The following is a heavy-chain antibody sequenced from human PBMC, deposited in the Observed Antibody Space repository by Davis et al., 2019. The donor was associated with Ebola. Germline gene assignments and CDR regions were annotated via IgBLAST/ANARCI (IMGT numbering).Heavy chain of an antibody. J-gene: IGHJ4*02. D-gene: IGHD7-27*01. CDR2: IKSKTDGGTT. CDR1: GFTFSNAW. V-gene: IGHV3-15*01. CDR3: TTPNWGWEGAFDY. Sequence: GESLKIPCAASGFTFSNAWMSWVRQAPGKGLEWVGRIKSKTDGGTTDYAAPVKGRFTISRDDSKNTLYLQMNSLKTEDTAVYYCTTPNWGWEGAFDYWGQGTLVTVSS.